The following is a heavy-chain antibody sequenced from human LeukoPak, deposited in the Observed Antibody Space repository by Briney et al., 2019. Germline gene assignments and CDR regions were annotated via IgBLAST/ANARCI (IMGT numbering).Heavy chain of an antibody. V-gene: IGHV1-8*01. CDR3: AFSSGSYISNDDAFDI. CDR2: MNPNSGNT. CDR1: GYTFTSYD. J-gene: IGHJ3*02. Sequence: ASVKVSCKASGYTFTSYDINWVRQATGQGLEWMGWMNPNSGNTGYAQKFQGRVTMTRNTSISTAYMELSSLRSEDTAVYYCAFSSGSYISNDDAFDIWGQGTMVTVSS. D-gene: IGHD1-26*01.